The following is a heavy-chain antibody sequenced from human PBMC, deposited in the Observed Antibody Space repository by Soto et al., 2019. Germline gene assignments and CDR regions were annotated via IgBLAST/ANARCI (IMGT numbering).Heavy chain of an antibody. CDR2: ISAHNGNT. CDR3: AGGGYGVY. V-gene: IGHV1-18*01. Sequence: QVHLVQSGAEVKKPGASVKVSCKGSGYGFTTYGITWVRQAPGQGLEWMGWISAHNGNTNYAQKLQGRVTVTRDTSTSTASMELRSLRSDEAAVYYCAGGGYGVYWGQGALVTVSS. D-gene: IGHD3-10*01. CDR1: GYGFTTYG. J-gene: IGHJ4*02.